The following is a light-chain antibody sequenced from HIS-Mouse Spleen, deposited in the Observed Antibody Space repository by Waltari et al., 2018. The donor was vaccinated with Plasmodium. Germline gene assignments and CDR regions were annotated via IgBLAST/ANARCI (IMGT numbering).Light chain of an antibody. CDR3: SSYTSSSTLV. CDR1: SSDVGGYNY. Sequence: QSALTQPPPASGSPGQSVPIPCTGTSSDVGGYNYVSWYQQHPGKAPKLMIYEVSKRPSGVPDRFSGSKSGNTASLTISGLQAEDEADYYCSSYTSSSTLVFGGGTKLTVL. J-gene: IGLJ2*01. V-gene: IGLV2-8*01. CDR2: EVS.